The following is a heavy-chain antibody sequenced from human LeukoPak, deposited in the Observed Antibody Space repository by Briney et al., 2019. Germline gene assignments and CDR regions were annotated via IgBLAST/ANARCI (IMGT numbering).Heavy chain of an antibody. CDR2: INPNDGST. CDR3: ASTLYCSGGSCSYYFDH. J-gene: IGHJ4*02. D-gene: IGHD2-15*01. Sequence: ASVKVSCKASGYTFTNYYMHWVRQAPGQGLEWMGIINPNDGSTSYAQKFQGRVTMTSDTSTTTVYMELSSLRSEDTAVYYCASTLYCSGGSCSYYFDHWGQGTLVTVSS. V-gene: IGHV1-46*01. CDR1: GYTFTNYY.